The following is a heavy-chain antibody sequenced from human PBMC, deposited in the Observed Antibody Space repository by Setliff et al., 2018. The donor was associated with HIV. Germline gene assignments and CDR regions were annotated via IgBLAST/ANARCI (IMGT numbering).Heavy chain of an antibody. D-gene: IGHD3-10*01. V-gene: IGHV4-4*07. CDR2: IFRSGTT. J-gene: IGHJ5*02. CDR3: ARDRHYSGLGSYGP. CDR1: GGSFGDYH. Sequence: PSETLSLTCTLSGGSFGDYHWSWIRQPAGRGLEWIGRIFRSGTTDYKFSLKSRVTISIDTSRNQFSLRLTFVTAEDTAVYYCARDRHYSGLGSYGPWGPGTLVTVSS.